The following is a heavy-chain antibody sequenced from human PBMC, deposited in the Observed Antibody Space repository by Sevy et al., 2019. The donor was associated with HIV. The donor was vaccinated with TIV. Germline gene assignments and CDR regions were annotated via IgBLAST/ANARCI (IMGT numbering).Heavy chain of an antibody. V-gene: IGHV4-34*01. CDR1: GGSFSGYY. J-gene: IGHJ4*02. D-gene: IGHD3-22*01. CDR3: ARAGGIVVVTPLIDY. Sequence: SETLSLTCAVYGGSFSGYYWSWIRQPPGKGLEWIGEINHSGSTNYNPSLKSRVTISVDTSKNQFSLKLSSVTAADTAVYYCARAGGIVVVTPLIDYWGQGTLVTVSS. CDR2: INHSGST.